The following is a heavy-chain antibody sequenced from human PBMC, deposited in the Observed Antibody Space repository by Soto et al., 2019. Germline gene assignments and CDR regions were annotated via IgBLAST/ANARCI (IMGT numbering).Heavy chain of an antibody. CDR2: INHSGST. CDR3: ARGQVYRRPWGLGY. CDR1: GGSFSGYY. J-gene: IGHJ4*02. V-gene: IGHV4-34*01. D-gene: IGHD3-16*01. Sequence: SETLSLTCAVYGGSFSGYYWSWIRQPPGKGLEWIGEINHSGSTNYNPSLKSRVTISVDTSKNQFSLKLSSVTAADTAVYYCARGQVYRRPWGLGYWGQGTLVTVSS.